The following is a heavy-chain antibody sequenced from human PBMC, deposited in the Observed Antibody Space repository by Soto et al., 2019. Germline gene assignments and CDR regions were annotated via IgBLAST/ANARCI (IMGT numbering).Heavy chain of an antibody. J-gene: IGHJ4*02. V-gene: IGHV4-59*01. D-gene: IGHD2-2*01. CDR2: IFHSGTT. CDR1: GASISSSY. Sequence: SETLSLTCTVSGASISSSYWSWIRQSPGKGLEWIGYIFHSGTTNYNPSLKIRVPISVDTSKNPFALNLSSLTTADTAVYFCARGCNRYSTTSSVVGGFDYWGQGTLVNVSS. CDR3: ARGCNRYSTTSSVVGGFDY.